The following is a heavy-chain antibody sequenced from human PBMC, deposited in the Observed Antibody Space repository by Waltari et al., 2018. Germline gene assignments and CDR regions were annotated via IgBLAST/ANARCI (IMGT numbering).Heavy chain of an antibody. V-gene: IGHV4-30-4*08. CDR2: SYYSGST. Sequence: QVQLQESGPGLVKPSQTLSLTCTVSGGSISSGDYYWSWIRQPPGKGLEWIGYSYYSGSTYYNPSLRSRVTISVDTSKNQFSLKLSSVTAADTAVYYCASSWNIHLGWFDPWGQGTLVTVSS. D-gene: IGHD1-1*01. CDR3: ASSWNIHLGWFDP. CDR1: GGSISSGDYY. J-gene: IGHJ5*02.